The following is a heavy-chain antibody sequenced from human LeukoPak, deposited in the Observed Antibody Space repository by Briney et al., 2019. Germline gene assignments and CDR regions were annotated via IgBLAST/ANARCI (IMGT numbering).Heavy chain of an antibody. CDR2: IRYDGSNK. CDR1: GFTFSSYG. J-gene: IGHJ4*02. Sequence: GSLRLSCAASGFTFSSYGMHWVRQAPGKGLEWVAFIRYDGSNKYYEDSVKGRFTISRDNSKNTLYLQMNSLRAEDTAVYYCAKDLYDFWSGYTTPFDYWGQGTLVTVSS. CDR3: AKDLYDFWSGYTTPFDY. V-gene: IGHV3-30*02. D-gene: IGHD3-3*01.